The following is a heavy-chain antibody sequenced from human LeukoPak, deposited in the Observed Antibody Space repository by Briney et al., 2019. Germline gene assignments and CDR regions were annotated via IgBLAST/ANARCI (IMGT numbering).Heavy chain of an antibody. CDR3: ARDVGWGATDY. CDR1: GFTFSSSW. CDR2: IHPDGTQG. V-gene: IGHV3-7*01. Sequence: GGSLRLSCAVSGFTFSSSWMTWVRQAPGKGLEWVANIHPDGTQGFYVDSVKGRFTISRDNAETSLYLQLNSLRVDDTAVYYCARDVGWGATDYWGQGTLVTVSS. J-gene: IGHJ4*02. D-gene: IGHD1-26*01.